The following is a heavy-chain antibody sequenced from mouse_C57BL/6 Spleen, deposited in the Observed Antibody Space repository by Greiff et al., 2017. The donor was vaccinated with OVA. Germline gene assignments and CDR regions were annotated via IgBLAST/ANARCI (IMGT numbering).Heavy chain of an antibody. V-gene: IGHV1-81*01. CDR3: ARGADYGYDGYYFDY. CDR1: GYTFTSYG. D-gene: IGHD2-2*01. Sequence: QVQLKQSGAELARPGASVKLSCKASGYTFTSYGISWVKQRTGQGLEWIGEIYPRSGNTYYNEKFKGKATLTADKSSSTAYMELRSLTSEDSAVYFCARGADYGYDGYYFDYWGQGTTLTVSS. J-gene: IGHJ2*01. CDR2: IYPRSGNT.